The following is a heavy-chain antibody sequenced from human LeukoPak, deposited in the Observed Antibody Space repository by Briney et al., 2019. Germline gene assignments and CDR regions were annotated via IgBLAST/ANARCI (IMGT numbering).Heavy chain of an antibody. Sequence: ASVKVSCKVSGYTLTELSMHWVRQAPGKGLEWMGGFDLEDGETIYAQKFQGRVTMTEDTSTDTAYMELSSLRSEDTAVYYCATGGVKWIQLWSVYWGQGTLVTVSS. CDR2: FDLEDGET. CDR1: GYTLTELS. J-gene: IGHJ4*02. V-gene: IGHV1-24*01. D-gene: IGHD5-18*01. CDR3: ATGGVKWIQLWSVY.